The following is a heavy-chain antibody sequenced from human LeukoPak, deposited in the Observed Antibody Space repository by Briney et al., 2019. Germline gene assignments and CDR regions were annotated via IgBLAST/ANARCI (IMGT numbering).Heavy chain of an antibody. V-gene: IGHV3-21*01. CDR3: ARAPIGQLDY. CDR1: GFTFSDHY. CDR2: ISSSSSYI. Sequence: GGSLRLSCAASGFTFSDHYMDWVRQAPGKGLEGVSSISSSSSYIYYADSVKGRFTISRDNAKNSLYPQMNSLRAEDTAVYYCARAPIGQLDYWGQGTLVTVSS. D-gene: IGHD2-2*01. J-gene: IGHJ4*02.